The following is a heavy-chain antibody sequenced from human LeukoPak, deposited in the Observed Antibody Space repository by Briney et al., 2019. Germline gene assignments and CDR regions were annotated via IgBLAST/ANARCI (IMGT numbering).Heavy chain of an antibody. CDR1: RVTFIRYG. CDR3: ANDGVGATSLDC. V-gene: IGHV3-33*06. Sequence: PGGSLRLSCAASRVTFIRYGMHWVRQALGKGLEWVAVIWHDGSYEYYADSVKGRFTISIDSSKNTLYLQMNSLRAEDTAVYYCANDGVGATSLDCWGQGTLVTVSS. J-gene: IGHJ4*02. D-gene: IGHD1-26*01. CDR2: IWHDGSYE.